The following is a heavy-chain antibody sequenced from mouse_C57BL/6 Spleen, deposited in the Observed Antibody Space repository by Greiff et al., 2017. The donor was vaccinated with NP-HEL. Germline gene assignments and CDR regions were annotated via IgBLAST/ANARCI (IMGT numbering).Heavy chain of an antibody. CDR3: ARSTTVVADWYFDV. D-gene: IGHD1-1*01. Sequence: EVQLVESGGGLVKPGGSLKLSCAASGFTFSSYAMSWVRQTPEKRLEWVATISDGGSYTYYPDNVKGRFTISRDNAKNNLYLQMSHLKSEDTAMYYCARSTTVVADWYFDVWGTGTTVTVSS. V-gene: IGHV5-4*01. J-gene: IGHJ1*03. CDR2: ISDGGSYT. CDR1: GFTFSSYA.